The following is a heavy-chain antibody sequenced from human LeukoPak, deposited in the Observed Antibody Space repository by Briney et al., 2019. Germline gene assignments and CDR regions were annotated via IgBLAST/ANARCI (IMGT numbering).Heavy chain of an antibody. CDR3: ARDHYYNSSGYTFGY. D-gene: IGHD3-22*01. Sequence: SETLSLTCAVSGGSISSSDWWSWVRQPPGKGLEWIGEIYHSGSTNYNPSLKSRVTISVDKSKNQFSLKLGSVTAADTAVYYCARDHYYNSSGYTFGYWGQGTLVTVSS. CDR2: IYHSGST. CDR1: GGSISSSDW. J-gene: IGHJ4*02. V-gene: IGHV4-4*02.